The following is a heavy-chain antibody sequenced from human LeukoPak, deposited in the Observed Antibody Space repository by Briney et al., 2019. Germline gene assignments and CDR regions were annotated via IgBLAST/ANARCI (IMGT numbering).Heavy chain of an antibody. D-gene: IGHD2-2*01. CDR2: IHFDGSTK. CDR1: GFTFSSYG. J-gene: IGHJ4*02. CDR3: AKDQCTRTSCDGYPGY. Sequence: PGGSLRLSCAASGFTFSSYGMHWVRQAPGKGLEWVAFIHFDGSTKYSGDSVKGRSTISRDNSKNTLYLQMNSLRPEDTAAYYCAKDQCTRTSCDGYPGYWGQGSLVTVSS. V-gene: IGHV3-30*02.